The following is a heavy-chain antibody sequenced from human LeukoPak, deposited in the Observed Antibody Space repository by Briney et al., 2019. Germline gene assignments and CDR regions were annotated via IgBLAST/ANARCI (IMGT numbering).Heavy chain of an antibody. CDR2: INLNGGST. V-gene: IGHV3-20*01. J-gene: IGHJ4*02. CDR1: GFNLDDYG. CDR3: ARDGPREQWLPYFDY. Sequence: PGGSLRLSCAASGFNLDDYGMSWVRHAPGKGLEWASGINLNGGSTGYADSVKGRFTNSREKAKNSLYRQMNSLRAEDTALYHCARDGPREQWLPYFDYRGEGTLVTASS. D-gene: IGHD6-19*01.